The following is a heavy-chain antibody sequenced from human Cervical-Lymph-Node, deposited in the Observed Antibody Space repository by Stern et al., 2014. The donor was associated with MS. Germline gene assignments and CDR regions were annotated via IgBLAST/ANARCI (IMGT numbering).Heavy chain of an antibody. CDR2: INTSDGDT. V-gene: IGHV1-46*01. J-gene: IGHJ4*02. CDR1: GYTFTTYF. D-gene: IGHD1-1*01. Sequence: HVQLVQSGAEVKKPGASVNVSCKASGYTFTTYFVHWVRQAPGQGLEWMGIINTSDGDTSYIRSFQGRVTMTRDTSANTVYLRLSNLKSEDTAVYYCARQRTTGHMDFDYWGQGTLVTVSS. CDR3: ARQRTTGHMDFDY.